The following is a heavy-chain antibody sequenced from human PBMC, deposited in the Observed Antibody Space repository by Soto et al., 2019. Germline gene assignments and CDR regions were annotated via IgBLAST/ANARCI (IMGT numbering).Heavy chain of an antibody. J-gene: IGHJ4*02. V-gene: IGHV1-69*01. Sequence: QVQLVQSGAEVKKPGSSVQVSCKASGGGNLRDYRTTWVRQAPGQGLEWMGGIIPKLGSANYAQNFQGRVTITADESTRTVYMELRSLRSEDTEVYYCAIGGGGYHVGAVYWGQGTTVTVSS. CDR2: IIPKLGSA. CDR1: GGGNLRDYR. CDR3: AIGGGGYHVGAVY. D-gene: IGHD5-12*01.